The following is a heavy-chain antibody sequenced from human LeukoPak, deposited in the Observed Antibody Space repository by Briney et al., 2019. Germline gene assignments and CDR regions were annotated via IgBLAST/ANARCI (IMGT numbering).Heavy chain of an antibody. CDR3: AKGGDYYDSGGHHPGAFDI. V-gene: IGHV3-7*03. CDR1: GFTFSSYW. Sequence: GGSLRLSCAASGFTFSSYWMSWVRQAPGKGLEWVANIKQDGSEKYYVDSVKGRFTISRDNAKNSLYLQMNSLRAEDMALYYCAKGGDYYDSGGHHPGAFDIWGQGTMVTVSS. D-gene: IGHD3-22*01. J-gene: IGHJ3*02. CDR2: IKQDGSEK.